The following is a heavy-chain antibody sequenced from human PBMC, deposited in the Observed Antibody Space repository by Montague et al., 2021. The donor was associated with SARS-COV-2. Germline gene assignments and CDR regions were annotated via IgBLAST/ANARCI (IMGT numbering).Heavy chain of an antibody. D-gene: IGHD2-21*02. V-gene: IGHV4-59*01. Sequence: SETLSLTCTVSGGSIDSYYWSWHRQPPGKGLEWIGYIYYRGTTNYNPSLGSRVTMSVDTSKNQFSLNLSSVTAADTAMYYCARELQYNWFDPWGQGALVTVSS. CDR1: GGSIDSYY. CDR3: ARELQYNWFDP. J-gene: IGHJ5*02. CDR2: IYYRGTT.